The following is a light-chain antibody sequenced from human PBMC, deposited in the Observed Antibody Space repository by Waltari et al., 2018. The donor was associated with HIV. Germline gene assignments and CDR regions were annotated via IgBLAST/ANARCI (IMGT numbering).Light chain of an antibody. CDR3: QSSYTNNQV. V-gene: IGLV6-57*03. Sequence: NFMLTQPHSVSESPGKTVTISCTRSSGSIASNYVKWYQQRPGSAPTAVIYEHNQRASGVPDRFSGSVDSSSNSASLTISGLKTEDEADYYCQSSYTNNQVFGGGTKLTVL. CDR2: EHN. J-gene: IGLJ3*02. CDR1: SGSIASNY.